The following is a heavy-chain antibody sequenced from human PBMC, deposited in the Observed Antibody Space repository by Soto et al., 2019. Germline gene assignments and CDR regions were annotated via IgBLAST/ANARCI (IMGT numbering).Heavy chain of an antibody. CDR1: GYTFTGYY. J-gene: IGHJ5*02. D-gene: IGHD2-15*01. CDR3: ARGGDLYCSGGSCYSWFDP. Sequence: QVQLVQSGAEVKKPGASVKVSCPASGYTFTGYYMHWVRQAPGPGLEWMGWINPNSGGTNYAQKFQGWVTMTRDTSISTAYMELSRLRSDDTAVYYCARGGDLYCSGGSCYSWFDPWGQGTLVTVSS. V-gene: IGHV1-2*04. CDR2: INPNSGGT.